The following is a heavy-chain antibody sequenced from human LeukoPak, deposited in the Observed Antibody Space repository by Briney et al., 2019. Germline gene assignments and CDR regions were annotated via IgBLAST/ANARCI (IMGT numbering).Heavy chain of an antibody. Sequence: SQTLSLTCTVSGGSISSGDYYWSWIRQPPGKGLEWIGYIYYSGSTYYNPSLKRRVTISVDTSKNQFSLKLSSVTAADTAVYYCARTFLRLGELSPEMDFDYWGQGTLVTVSS. J-gene: IGHJ4*02. V-gene: IGHV4-30-4*01. D-gene: IGHD3-16*02. CDR3: ARTFLRLGELSPEMDFDY. CDR1: GGSISSGDYY. CDR2: IYYSGST.